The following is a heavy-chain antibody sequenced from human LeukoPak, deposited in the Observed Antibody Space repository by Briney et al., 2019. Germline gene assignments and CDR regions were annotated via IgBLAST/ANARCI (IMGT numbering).Heavy chain of an antibody. Sequence: SGPTLVKPTQTLTLTCTFSGFSLSTSGMGAGWIRQPPGKALEWLALIYWDDDKRYSPSLKSRLTITKDTSKNQVVLTMTNMDPVDTATYYCAHQSALYNWFDPWGQGTLVTVSS. CDR1: GFSLSTSGMG. J-gene: IGHJ5*02. CDR2: IYWDDDK. V-gene: IGHV2-5*02. CDR3: AHQSALYNWFDP. D-gene: IGHD6-6*01.